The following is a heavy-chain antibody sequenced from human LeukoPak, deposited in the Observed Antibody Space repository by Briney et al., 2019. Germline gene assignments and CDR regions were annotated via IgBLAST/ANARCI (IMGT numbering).Heavy chain of an antibody. V-gene: IGHV4-61*02. CDR1: GGSISSGSYY. D-gene: IGHD3-10*01. CDR2: IYTSGST. J-gene: IGHJ4*02. CDR3: ARTRMVRGVISYRFDY. Sequence: KAPQTLSLTCTVSGGSISSGSYYWSWIRQPAGKRLEWIGRIYTSGSTNYNPSLKSRVTISVDTSKNQFSLKLSSVTAADTAVYYCARTRMVRGVISYRFDYWGQGTLVTVSS.